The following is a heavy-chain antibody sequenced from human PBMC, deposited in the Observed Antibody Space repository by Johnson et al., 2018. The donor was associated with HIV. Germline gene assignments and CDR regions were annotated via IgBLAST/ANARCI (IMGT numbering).Heavy chain of an antibody. D-gene: IGHD3-16*01. Sequence: VQLVESGGGVVQPGGSLRLSCAASGFTVSSNYMSLVRQAPGRGLEWVAVIDTAGSTYDADSVKGRFTISRDNSKNTLYLQMNSLRAEDTALYYCARGGRAKDAFDIWGQGTMVTVSS. J-gene: IGHJ3*02. CDR3: ARGGRAKDAFDI. CDR1: GFTVSSNY. V-gene: IGHV3-66*01. CDR2: IDTAGST.